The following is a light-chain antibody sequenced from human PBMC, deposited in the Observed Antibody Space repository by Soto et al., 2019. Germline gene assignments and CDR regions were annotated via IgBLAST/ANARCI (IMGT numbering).Light chain of an antibody. V-gene: IGKV1-5*03. CDR3: QQYNTFRT. Sequence: DIEMTHSPTTLSESVGDSVTITCRASHSLIKWLAWYQQKPGKAPKLLIYEASTLQSGVPSRFSGSGFGTEFTLTISSLQPDDLGTYYCQQYNTFRTFSGGTKVDIK. CDR1: HSLIKW. J-gene: IGKJ4*01. CDR2: EAS.